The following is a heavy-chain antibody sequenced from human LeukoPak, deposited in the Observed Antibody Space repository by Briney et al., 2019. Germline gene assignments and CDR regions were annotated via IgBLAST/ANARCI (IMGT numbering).Heavy chain of an antibody. Sequence: GGSLRLSCAASGFTVSSNYMSWVRQAPGKGLEWVSVIYSGGSTYYADSVKGRFTISRDNSKNTLYLQMNSLRAEDTAVYYCARVSSFGAPADYWGKGPRVTVSS. D-gene: IGHD3-10*01. J-gene: IGHJ4*02. V-gene: IGHV3-53*01. CDR2: IYSGGST. CDR1: GFTVSSNY. CDR3: ARVSSFGAPADY.